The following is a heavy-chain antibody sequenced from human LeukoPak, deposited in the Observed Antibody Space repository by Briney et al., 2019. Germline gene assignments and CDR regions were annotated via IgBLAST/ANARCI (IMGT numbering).Heavy chain of an antibody. Sequence: PGGSLRLSCAASGFTFSSYAMSWVRQAPGKGLEWVSAISGSGGSTYYADSVKGRFTISRDNSKNTLYLQMNSLRAEDTAVYYCARPIAVACPGDPFDYWGQGTLVTVSS. J-gene: IGHJ4*02. CDR1: GFTFSSYA. D-gene: IGHD6-19*01. V-gene: IGHV3-23*01. CDR2: ISGSGGST. CDR3: ARPIAVACPGDPFDY.